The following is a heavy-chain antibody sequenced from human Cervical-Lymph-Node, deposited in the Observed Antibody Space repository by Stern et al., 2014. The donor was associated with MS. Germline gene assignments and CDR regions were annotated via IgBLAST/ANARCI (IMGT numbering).Heavy chain of an antibody. Sequence: EMQLVESGGGLVQPGGSLRLSCAASGFTFSSYDMHWVRQATGKGLEWVSAIGTAGDTYYPGSVKGRFTISRENAKNSLYLQMNSLRAGDTAVYYCARAGYCSSTSCYTDYYYYGMDVWGQGTTVTVSS. V-gene: IGHV3-13*01. J-gene: IGHJ6*02. D-gene: IGHD2-2*02. CDR2: IGTAGDT. CDR1: GFTFSSYD. CDR3: ARAGYCSSTSCYTDYYYYGMDV.